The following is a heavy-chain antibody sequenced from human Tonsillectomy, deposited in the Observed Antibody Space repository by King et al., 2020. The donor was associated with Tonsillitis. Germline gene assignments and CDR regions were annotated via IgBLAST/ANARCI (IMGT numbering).Heavy chain of an antibody. Sequence: QLVQSGGGVVQPGGSLRLSCAAAGFSISGDGMHWVRQAPGKGLEWVAFIRSDGRKTFYADSAKGRFTISRDNSRNMLYLQMNSLGLDDTAVYYCAKVICESGSFFDYWGQGSLVTVSS. D-gene: IGHD1-26*01. CDR2: IRSDGRKT. CDR3: AKVICESGSFFDY. V-gene: IGHV3-30*02. J-gene: IGHJ4*02. CDR1: GFSISGDG.